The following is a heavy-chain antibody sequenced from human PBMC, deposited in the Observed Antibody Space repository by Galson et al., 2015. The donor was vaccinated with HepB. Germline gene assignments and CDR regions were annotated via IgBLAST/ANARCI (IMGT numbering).Heavy chain of an antibody. J-gene: IGHJ6*02. CDR1: GYTFTGYY. Sequence: SVKVSCKASGYTFTGYYMHWVRQAPGQGLEWMGWINPNSGGTNYAQKFQGWVTMTRDTSISTAYMELSRLRSDDTAVYYCATCTLRVADYYYGMDVWGQGTTVTVSS. V-gene: IGHV1-2*04. CDR3: ATCTLRVADYYYGMDV. D-gene: IGHD6-19*01. CDR2: INPNSGGT.